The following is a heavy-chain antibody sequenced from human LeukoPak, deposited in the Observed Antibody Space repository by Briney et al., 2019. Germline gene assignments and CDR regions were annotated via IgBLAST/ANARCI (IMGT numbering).Heavy chain of an antibody. V-gene: IGHV4-34*01. J-gene: IGHJ5*02. CDR1: GGSFSGYY. D-gene: IGHD5-12*01. CDR3: ARGRDFIVATNWFDP. Sequence: PSETLSLTCAVYGGSFSGYYWSWIRQPPGKGLEWIGEINHSGSTNYNPSLKSRVTISVDTSKNQFSLKLSSVTAADTAVYYCARGRDFIVATNWFDPWGQGTLVTVSS. CDR2: INHSGST.